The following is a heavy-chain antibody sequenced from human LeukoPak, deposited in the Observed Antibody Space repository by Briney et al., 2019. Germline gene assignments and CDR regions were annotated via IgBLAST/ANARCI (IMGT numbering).Heavy chain of an antibody. V-gene: IGHV4-38-2*02. Sequence: SETLSLACTVSGYSISSDYYWGWIRQPPGKGLEWIGSIYQSGSTYYNPSLKSRVTISVDTSKNQFSLKLSSVTAADTAVYYCARDRYSSGWYDGGGDYWGQGTLVTVSS. CDR1: GYSISSDYY. D-gene: IGHD6-19*01. CDR3: ARDRYSSGWYDGGGDY. J-gene: IGHJ4*02. CDR2: IYQSGST.